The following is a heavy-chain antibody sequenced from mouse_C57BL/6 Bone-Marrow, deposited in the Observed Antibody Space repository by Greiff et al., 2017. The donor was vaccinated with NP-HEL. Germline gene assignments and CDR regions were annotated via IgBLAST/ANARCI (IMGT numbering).Heavy chain of an antibody. V-gene: IGHV5-17*01. CDR3: ASPWDPYYAMDY. CDR1: GFTFSDYG. J-gene: IGHJ4*01. CDR2: ISSGSSTI. Sequence: EVKLVESGGGLVKPGGSLKLSCAASGFTFSDYGMHWVRQAPEKGLEWVAYISSGSSTIYYADTVKGRFTISRDNAKNTLFLQMTSLRSEDTAMYYCASPWDPYYAMDYWGQGTSVTVSS. D-gene: IGHD4-1*01.